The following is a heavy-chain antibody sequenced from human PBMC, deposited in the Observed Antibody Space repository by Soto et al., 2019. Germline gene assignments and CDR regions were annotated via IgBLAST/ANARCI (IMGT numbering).Heavy chain of an antibody. J-gene: IGHJ4*02. CDR3: ARVFPDGWVEPGVVRGYLDT. V-gene: IGHV1-69*01. Sequence: QVQLVQSGAEVKEPGSAVKVSCKAPADSFSSYGISWVRQAPGQGREWMGGIIPIFGTTNYAEKFQGRVTITADESTNTDYMELSRLRSEDTALYYCARVFPDGWVEPGVVRGYLDTWGRGTLVTVSS. CDR2: IIPIFGTT. CDR1: ADSFSSYG. D-gene: IGHD3-3*01.